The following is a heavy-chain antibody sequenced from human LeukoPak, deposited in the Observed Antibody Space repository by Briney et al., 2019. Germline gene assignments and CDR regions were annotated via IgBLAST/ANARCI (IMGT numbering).Heavy chain of an antibody. CDR1: GFTFSSYA. Sequence: GGSLRLSCAASGFTFSSYAMSWVRQTPGKGLEWVSGIPSSGGDTYYADSVKGRFAISRDSSKNPLYLQMNGLRAEDTAIYYCAKEAAARGIPYFDYWGQGTLVTVSS. D-gene: IGHD6-13*01. CDR2: IPSSGGDT. V-gene: IGHV3-23*01. J-gene: IGHJ4*02. CDR3: AKEAAARGIPYFDY.